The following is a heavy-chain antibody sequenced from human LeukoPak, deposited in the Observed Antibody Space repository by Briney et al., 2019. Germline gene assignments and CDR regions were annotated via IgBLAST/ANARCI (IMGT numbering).Heavy chain of an antibody. V-gene: IGHV1-18*04. CDR1: GYTFTSYG. D-gene: IGHD3-9*01. CDR3: ARDGAYYDILTGYHPLDY. Sequence: ASVKVSCKASGYTFTSYGTSWVRQAPGQGLEWMGWISAYNGNTNYAQKPQGRVTMTTDTSTSTAYMELRSLRSDDTAVYYCARDGAYYDILTGYHPLDYWGQGTLVTVSS. CDR2: ISAYNGNT. J-gene: IGHJ4*02.